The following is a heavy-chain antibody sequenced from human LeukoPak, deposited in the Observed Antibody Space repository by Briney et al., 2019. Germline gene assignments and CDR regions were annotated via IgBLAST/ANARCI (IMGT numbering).Heavy chain of an antibody. J-gene: IGHJ6*02. CDR3: AKGRNPSGYYYGVDV. D-gene: IGHD2-15*01. Sequence: GGSLRLSCAASGFTFSSYGMHWVRQAPGKGLEWVAVISYDGSNKYYADSVKGRFTMSSDNSKNTLYLQMNNLRVEDTAVYYCAKGRNPSGYYYGVDVWGQGTTVTVSS. CDR2: ISYDGSNK. CDR1: GFTFSSYG. V-gene: IGHV3-30*18.